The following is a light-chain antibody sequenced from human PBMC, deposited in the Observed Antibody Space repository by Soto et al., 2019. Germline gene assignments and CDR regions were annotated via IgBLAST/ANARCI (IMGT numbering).Light chain of an antibody. CDR1: SSDVGSYNY. V-gene: IGLV2-14*01. Sequence: QSALTQPASVSGSRGQSITISCTGTSSDVGSYNYVSWYQQHPGKAPKLIINDVSNRPSGVSNRYSGSKSGNTASLTISGLQAEDEADYYCSSYTSSSPVVFGGGTKVTVL. CDR2: DVS. CDR3: SSYTSSSPVV. J-gene: IGLJ3*02.